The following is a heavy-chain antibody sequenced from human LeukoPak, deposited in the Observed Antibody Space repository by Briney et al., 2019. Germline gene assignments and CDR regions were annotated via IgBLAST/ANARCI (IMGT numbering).Heavy chain of an antibody. J-gene: IGHJ4*02. CDR2: INPSSGST. CDR1: GYTFTSYY. Sequence: GASVKVSCKASGYTFTSYYMHWVRQAPGQGLEWVGIINPSSGSTNYAQKFQGRVTMTRDTSTSTVYMEVSSLRSEDTAVYYCATYSSSWYANYYFDYWGQGTLVTVSS. CDR3: ATYSSSWYANYYFDY. V-gene: IGHV1-46*01. D-gene: IGHD6-13*01.